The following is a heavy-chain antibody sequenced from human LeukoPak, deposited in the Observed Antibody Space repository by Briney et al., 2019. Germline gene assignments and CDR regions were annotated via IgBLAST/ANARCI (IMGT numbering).Heavy chain of an antibody. CDR1: GYTFTGYY. CDR3: ARVESSSWYRVAYAFDI. J-gene: IGHJ3*02. Sequence: GASVKVSCKASGYTFTGYYMHWVRQAPGQGLEWMGWINPNSGGTNYAQKFQGRVTMTRDTSISTAYMELSRLRSDDTAVYYCARVESSSWYRVAYAFDIWGQGTMVTVSS. D-gene: IGHD6-13*01. CDR2: INPNSGGT. V-gene: IGHV1-2*02.